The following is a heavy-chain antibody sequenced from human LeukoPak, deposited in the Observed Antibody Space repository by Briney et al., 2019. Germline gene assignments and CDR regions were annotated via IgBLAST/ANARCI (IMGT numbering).Heavy chain of an antibody. D-gene: IGHD6-19*01. CDR3: ARVGIAVAGIFDY. Sequence: PSETLSLTCTVSGGSISSYYWSWIRXPXGKGLEWIGYIYYSGSTNYNPSLKSRVTISVDTSKNQFSLKLSSVTAADTAVYYCARVGIAVAGIFDYWGQGTLVTVSS. CDR2: IYYSGST. V-gene: IGHV4-59*01. CDR1: GGSISSYY. J-gene: IGHJ4*02.